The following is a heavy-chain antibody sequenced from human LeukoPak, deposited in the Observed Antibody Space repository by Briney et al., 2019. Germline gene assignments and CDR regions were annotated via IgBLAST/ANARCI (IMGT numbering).Heavy chain of an antibody. CDR1: GFTFSDYY. Sequence: GGSLRLSCAASGFTFSDYYMSWIRQAPGKGLEWVSYISSGGSTIYYADSVKGRFTISRDNAKNSLYLQMNSLRAEDTAVYYCATFSSGWAWDFDYWGQGTLVTASS. CDR2: ISSGGSTI. J-gene: IGHJ4*02. CDR3: ATFSSGWAWDFDY. D-gene: IGHD6-19*01. V-gene: IGHV3-11*01.